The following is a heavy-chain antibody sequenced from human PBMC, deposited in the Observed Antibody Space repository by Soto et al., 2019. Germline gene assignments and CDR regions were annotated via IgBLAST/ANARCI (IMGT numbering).Heavy chain of an antibody. CDR3: ARYRSDWNYDVYYYYMDV. D-gene: IGHD1-7*01. J-gene: IGHJ6*03. CDR1: GFTFSSYG. Sequence: PGGSLRLSCAASGFTFSSYGMHWVRQAPGKGLEWVAVIWYDGSNKYYADSVKTRLTISKDTSKNQVVLTMTNMDPVDTATYYCARYRSDWNYDVYYYYMDVWGKGTTVTVSS. CDR2: IWYDGSNK. V-gene: IGHV3-33*03.